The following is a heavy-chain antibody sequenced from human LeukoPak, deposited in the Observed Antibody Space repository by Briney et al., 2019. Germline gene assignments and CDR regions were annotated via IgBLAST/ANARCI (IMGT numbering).Heavy chain of an antibody. Sequence: GGSLRLSCAASGFTFSSYWMNWVRQAPGRGQVWVSRIASDGSSTTYADSVKGRFSISRDNAKNTLYLQMNSLRVEDTAVYYCAKDRYSYAFEYSDSWGQGTLVTVSS. CDR1: GFTFSSYW. D-gene: IGHD5-18*01. J-gene: IGHJ4*02. V-gene: IGHV3-74*01. CDR3: AKDRYSYAFEYSDS. CDR2: IASDGSST.